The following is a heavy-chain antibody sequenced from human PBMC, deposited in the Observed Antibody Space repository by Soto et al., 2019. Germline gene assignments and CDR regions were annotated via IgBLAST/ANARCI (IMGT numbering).Heavy chain of an antibody. V-gene: IGHV1-3*01. Sequence: GASVKVSCKASGGTFSSYTMSWVRQAPGQGLEWMGRIIPGNGNTKYSQKFQGRVTITRDASASTAYTELSSLRSEDTAVYYCARDDFPLYCSGGSCYSPRSYYGMDVWGQGTTVTVSS. D-gene: IGHD2-15*01. CDR2: IIPGNGNT. CDR1: GGTFSSYT. CDR3: ARDDFPLYCSGGSCYSPRSYYGMDV. J-gene: IGHJ6*02.